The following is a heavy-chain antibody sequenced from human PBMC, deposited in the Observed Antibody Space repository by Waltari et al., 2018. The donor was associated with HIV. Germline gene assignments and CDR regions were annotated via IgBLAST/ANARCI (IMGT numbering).Heavy chain of an antibody. J-gene: IGHJ6*02. Sequence: QVQLVQSGAEVKKPGASVKVSCKVSGYILPDLAIHWVRQAPGEGLEWMGGFDPEDRETIYAQKFQGRVTMTEDTSTDTTYMELSSLRSEDTAVYYCATTRQWLVHSGLDVWGQGTTVTVSS. CDR3: ATTRQWLVHSGLDV. CDR2: FDPEDRET. CDR1: GYILPDLA. V-gene: IGHV1-24*01. D-gene: IGHD6-19*01.